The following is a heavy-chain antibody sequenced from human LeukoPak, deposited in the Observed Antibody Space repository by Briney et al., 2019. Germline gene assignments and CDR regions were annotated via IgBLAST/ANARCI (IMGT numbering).Heavy chain of an antibody. CDR3: ARGPLYDYGDYTGLDY. V-gene: IGHV4-59*12. CDR1: GGSISSYY. Sequence: SETLSLTCTVSGGSISSYYWSWIRQPPGKGLEWIGYIYYSGSTNYNPSLKSRVTISVDTSKNQFSLKLSSVTAADTAVYYCARGPLYDYGDYTGLDYWGQGTLVTVSS. J-gene: IGHJ4*02. D-gene: IGHD4-17*01. CDR2: IYYSGST.